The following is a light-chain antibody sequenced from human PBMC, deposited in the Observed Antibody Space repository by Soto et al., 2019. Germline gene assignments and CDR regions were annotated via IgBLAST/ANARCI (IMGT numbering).Light chain of an antibody. CDR1: QSVSNN. V-gene: IGKV3-15*01. Sequence: IVMTQSPATLSVSPGERVTLSCRASQSVSNNLAWYQQKPGQAPRLLIYAASTRATGLPARFSGSGSGTQFTLTISSRQSEDFAVYYCKQYNNWPPLTFGGGNKVEIK. CDR2: AAS. J-gene: IGKJ4*01. CDR3: KQYNNWPPLT.